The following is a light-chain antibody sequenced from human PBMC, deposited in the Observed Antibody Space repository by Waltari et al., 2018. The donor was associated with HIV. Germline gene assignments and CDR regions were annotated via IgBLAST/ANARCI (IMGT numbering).Light chain of an antibody. CDR2: DNN. CDR3: GTWDSSLSAGGV. CDR1: SSNLGHHY. J-gene: IGLJ2*01. V-gene: IGLV1-51*01. Sequence: QSVFTQPPSVPAAPGQKVTISCSVSSSNLGHHYLPLYQQLPGTAPKLPIYDNNKRPSGIPDRFAGSKSGTSATLGITGLQTGDEADYYCGTWDSSLSAGGVFGGGTKLTVL.